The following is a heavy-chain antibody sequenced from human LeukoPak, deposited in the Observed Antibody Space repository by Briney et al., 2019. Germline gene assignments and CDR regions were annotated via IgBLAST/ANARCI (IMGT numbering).Heavy chain of an antibody. CDR1: GFTFNDHA. J-gene: IGHJ4*02. V-gene: IGHV3-23*01. D-gene: IGHD3-3*01. Sequence: TGGSLRLSCAVSGFTFNDHAMSWVRQAPGKGLEWVSSISGSGGSTYYADYVKGRSTISRDNSKNVVYFEMHSLRGEDTAVYFCARGGQNFDFWRFDYWGQGTLVVVST. CDR2: ISGSGGST. CDR3: ARGGQNFDFWRFDY.